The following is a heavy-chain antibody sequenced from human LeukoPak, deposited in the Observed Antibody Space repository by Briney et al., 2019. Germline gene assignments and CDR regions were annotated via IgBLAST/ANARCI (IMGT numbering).Heavy chain of an antibody. CDR2: ISNDGNNN. V-gene: IGHV3-30-3*01. CDR3: ARDIGVGGTVGIPDY. Sequence: PGGSLRLSCAASGFTFSGHAMHWVRQAPGKGLECVAAISNDGNNNHHRDSVKGRFTISRDNSKNTLYLQMSSLRTEDSAVYFCARDIGVGGTVGIPDYWGQGALVTVSS. CDR1: GFTFSGHA. J-gene: IGHJ4*02. D-gene: IGHD6-19*01.